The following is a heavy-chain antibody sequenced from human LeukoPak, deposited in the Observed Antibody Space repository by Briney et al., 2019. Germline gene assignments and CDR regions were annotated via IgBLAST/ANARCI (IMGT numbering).Heavy chain of an antibody. CDR2: TNSDGSST. CDR1: GFTFSSYW. J-gene: IGHJ4*02. V-gene: IGHV3-74*01. D-gene: IGHD3-16*02. Sequence: SGGSLRLSCAASGFTFSSYWMHWVRQAPGKGLVWVSRTNSDGSSTSYADSVKGRFTISRDNAKNTLYLQMNSLRAEDTAVYYCARGDYVWGSYQDWGQGTLVTASS. CDR3: ARGDYVWGSYQD.